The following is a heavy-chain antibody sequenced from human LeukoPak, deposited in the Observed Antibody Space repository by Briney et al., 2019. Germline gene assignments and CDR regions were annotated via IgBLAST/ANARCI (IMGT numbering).Heavy chain of an antibody. CDR1: GGSISSGGYS. J-gene: IGHJ3*02. V-gene: IGHV4-30-2*01. D-gene: IGHD2-15*01. CDR2: IYHSGST. CDR3: AWTYCSGGSCYSGNDAFDI. Sequence: SETLSLTCAVSGGSISSGGYSWSWIRQPPGKGLEWIGYIYHSGSTYYNPSLKSRVTISVDRSKNQFSLKLSSVTAADTAVYYCAWTYCSGGSCYSGNDAFDIWGRGTMVTVSS.